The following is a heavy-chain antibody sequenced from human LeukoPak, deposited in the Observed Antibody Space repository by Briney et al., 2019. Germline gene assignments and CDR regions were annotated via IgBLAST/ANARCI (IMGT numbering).Heavy chain of an antibody. D-gene: IGHD5-18*01. J-gene: IGHJ4*02. CDR2: INPNSGGT. Sequence: EASVKVSCKASGYTFTGYYMHWVRQAPGQGLEWMGWINPNSGGTNYAQKFQGRVTMTRDTSISTAYMELSRLRSDDTAVYYCARVVKVYSYGLTDYWGQGTLVTVSS. CDR3: ARVVKVYSYGLTDY. V-gene: IGHV1-2*02. CDR1: GYTFTGYY.